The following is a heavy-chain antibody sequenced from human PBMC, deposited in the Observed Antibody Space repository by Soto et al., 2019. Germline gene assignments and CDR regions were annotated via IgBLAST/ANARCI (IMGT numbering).Heavy chain of an antibody. V-gene: IGHV3-23*01. Sequence: PGGSLRLSCAASGFTFSSYAMTWVRQAPGKGLEWVSGISGSGGSTYYADSEKGRFTISRDNSKNALYLQMNGLRAEDTAVYFCARAMSSGSYYNSFDYWGQGA. D-gene: IGHD3-10*01. CDR2: ISGSGGST. CDR3: ARAMSSGSYYNSFDY. CDR1: GFTFSSYA. J-gene: IGHJ4*02.